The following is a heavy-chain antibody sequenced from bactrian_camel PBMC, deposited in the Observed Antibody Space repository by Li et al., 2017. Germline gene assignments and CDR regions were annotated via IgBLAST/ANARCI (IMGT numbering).Heavy chain of an antibody. V-gene: IGHV3S40*01. CDR3: ATRLYATYALPCY. CDR2: INSGGDST. D-gene: IGHD1*01. Sequence: VQLVESGGGSVQAGGSLRLSCAASGFTFSTYAITWVRQAPGKGLEWVSGINSGGDSTYYADSVKGRFTISRDNAKNTVYLQLNGLEPEDTAVYYCATRLYATYALPCYWGQGTQVTVS. CDR1: GFTFSTYA. J-gene: IGHJ4*01.